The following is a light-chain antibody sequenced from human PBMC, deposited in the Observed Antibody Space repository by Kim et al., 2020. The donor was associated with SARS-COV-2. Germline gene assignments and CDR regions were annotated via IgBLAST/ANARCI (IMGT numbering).Light chain of an antibody. CDR3: YSTDSSGNHRV. V-gene: IGLV3-10*01. J-gene: IGLJ2*01. CDR2: EDS. Sequence: PGQTARITCSGDVLPRKYAYWYQQKSGQAPVLVIYEDSKRPSGIPERFSGPSSGTMATLTISGAQVEDEAGYYCYSTDSSGNHRVFGGGTQLTVL. CDR1: VLPRKY.